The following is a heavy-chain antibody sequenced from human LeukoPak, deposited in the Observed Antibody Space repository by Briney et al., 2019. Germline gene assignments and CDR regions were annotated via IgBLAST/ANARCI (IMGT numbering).Heavy chain of an antibody. CDR2: IYYSGST. D-gene: IGHD3-10*01. Sequence: SETLSLTCTVSGGSISSYYWSWIRQPPGKGLEWIGYIYYSGSTNYNPSLKSRVTISVDTSKNQFSLKLSSVTAADTAVYYCARVIRVFYGSGSYPLYYFDYWGQGTLVTVSS. J-gene: IGHJ4*02. V-gene: IGHV4-59*12. CDR1: GGSISSYY. CDR3: ARVIRVFYGSGSYPLYYFDY.